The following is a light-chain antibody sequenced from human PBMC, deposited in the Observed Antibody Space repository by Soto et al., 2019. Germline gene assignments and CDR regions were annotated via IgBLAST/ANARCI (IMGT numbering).Light chain of an antibody. CDR1: QTVRNNY. CDR3: QQFSSYPPT. CDR2: DAS. V-gene: IGKV3-20*01. J-gene: IGKJ4*01. Sequence: VLTQSPGTLSLSPGEIATLSCRASQTVRNNYLAWYQQKPGQAPKLPIHDASSRATGIPDRFSGGGSGTDFILTISRLGPEDFAVYYCQQFSSYPPTFGGGTKLDI.